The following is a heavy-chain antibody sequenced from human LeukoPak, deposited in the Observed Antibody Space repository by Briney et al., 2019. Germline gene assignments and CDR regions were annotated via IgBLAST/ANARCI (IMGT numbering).Heavy chain of an antibody. D-gene: IGHD6-19*01. CDR3: ARGIAVAGTWFDP. J-gene: IGHJ5*02. Sequence: GASVKVSCKASGYTFTSYDINWVRQATGQGLEWMGWMNHNSGNTGYAQKFQGRVTMTRNTSISTAYMELSSLRSEDTAVYYCARGIAVAGTWFDPWGQGTLVTVSS. CDR1: GYTFTSYD. CDR2: MNHNSGNT. V-gene: IGHV1-8*01.